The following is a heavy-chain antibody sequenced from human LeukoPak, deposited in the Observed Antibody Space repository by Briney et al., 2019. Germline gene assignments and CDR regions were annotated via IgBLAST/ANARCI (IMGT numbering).Heavy chain of an antibody. V-gene: IGHV3-30*18. CDR3: AKDPRTYYDFWSGYSGFDY. J-gene: IGHJ4*02. Sequence: GRSLRLSCAASGFTFSSYGMHWVRQAPGKGLEWVAVISYDGSNKYYADSVKGRFTISRDNSKNTLYLQMNSLRAEDTAVYYCAKDPRTYYDFWSGYSGFDYWGQGTLVTVSS. CDR1: GFTFSSYG. CDR2: ISYDGSNK. D-gene: IGHD3-3*01.